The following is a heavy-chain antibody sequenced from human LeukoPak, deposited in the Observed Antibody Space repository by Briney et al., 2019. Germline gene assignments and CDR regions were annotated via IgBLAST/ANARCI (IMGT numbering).Heavy chain of an antibody. V-gene: IGHV3-66*01. CDR2: IYSGGST. Sequence: PGGSLRLSCAASGFTVSSNYMSWVRQAPGKGLEWVSVIYSGGSTYYADSVKGSFTISRDNSKNTLYLQMNSLRAEDTAVYYCAREYYYDSSGTDWGQGTLVTVSS. CDR3: AREYYYDSSGTD. CDR1: GFTVSSNY. J-gene: IGHJ4*02. D-gene: IGHD3-22*01.